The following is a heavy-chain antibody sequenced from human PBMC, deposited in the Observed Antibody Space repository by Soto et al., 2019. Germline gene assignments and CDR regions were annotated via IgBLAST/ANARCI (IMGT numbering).Heavy chain of an antibody. CDR2: INHSGSP. J-gene: IGHJ6*02. D-gene: IGHD3-3*01. V-gene: IGHV4-34*01. CDR1: GSLPVVSLSTYF. Sequence: SETLSLTCGLSGSLPVVSLSTYFCTWIRQPPGKGLEWIGEINHSGSPNYSPSLRGRVTISLDTSKKQFSLNLSSVTAADTAVYFCARARFSQWSQDYYGLDVWGQGTTVTVSS. CDR3: ARARFSQWSQDYYGLDV.